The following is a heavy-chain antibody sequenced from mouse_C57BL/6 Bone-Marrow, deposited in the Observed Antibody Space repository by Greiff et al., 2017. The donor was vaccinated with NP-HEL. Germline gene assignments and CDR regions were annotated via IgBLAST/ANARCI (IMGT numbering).Heavy chain of an antibody. Sequence: VQLQQSGPELVKPGASVKISCKASGYSFTGYYMNWVKQSPEKSLEWIGEIHPSTGGTTYNQKFKAKATLTVDKSSSTAYMQVKSLESEDCAGYYCARSPFITTYYFDDWGQGTTLTVSS. CDR2: IHPSTGGT. V-gene: IGHV1-42*01. J-gene: IGHJ2*01. D-gene: IGHD1-1*01. CDR3: ARSPFITTYYFDD. CDR1: GYSFTGYY.